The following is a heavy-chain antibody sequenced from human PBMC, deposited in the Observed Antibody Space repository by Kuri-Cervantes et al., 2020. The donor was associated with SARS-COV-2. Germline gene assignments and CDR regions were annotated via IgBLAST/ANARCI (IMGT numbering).Heavy chain of an antibody. D-gene: IGHD6-19*01. CDR3: AKEGSSGWYGGD. CDR2: IGYDGSRK. J-gene: IGHJ4*02. Sequence: GGSLRLSCAASGFTFTLFNLNWVRQAPGKGLEWVAAIGYDGSRKHYSDSLKGRFTISRDNSQNTVYLQMSTLRDDDTAVYYCAKEGSSGWYGGDWGQGALVTVSS. V-gene: IGHV3-30*18. CDR1: GFTFTLFN.